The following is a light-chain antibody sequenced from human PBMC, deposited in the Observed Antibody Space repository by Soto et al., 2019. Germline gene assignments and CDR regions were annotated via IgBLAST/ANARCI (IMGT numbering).Light chain of an antibody. V-gene: IGKV3-20*01. J-gene: IGKJ2*01. Sequence: EIVLTQSPGTLSLSPGERDTLSCRASQSFAGFLAWYQHKAGQPPRLLIYDASKRATGLPDRFSGTGSGTDFTLTISRLEPEDFAVYYCQQYGGSPYTFGQGTRLEIK. CDR2: DAS. CDR3: QQYGGSPYT. CDR1: QSFAGF.